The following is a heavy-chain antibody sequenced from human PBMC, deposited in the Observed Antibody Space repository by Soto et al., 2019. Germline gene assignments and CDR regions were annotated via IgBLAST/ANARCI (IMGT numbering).Heavy chain of an antibody. CDR2: IIPIFGTA. D-gene: IGHD5-18*01. Sequence: GASVKVSCKASGGTFSTYAISRVRQAPGQGLEWVGGIIPIFGTANYAQKFQGRVTITADESTSTAYMELSSLRSEDTAVYYCARAAYSYGTAYLSYYYGMDVWGQGTTVTVSS. J-gene: IGHJ6*02. V-gene: IGHV1-69*13. CDR3: ARAAYSYGTAYLSYYYGMDV. CDR1: GGTFSTYA.